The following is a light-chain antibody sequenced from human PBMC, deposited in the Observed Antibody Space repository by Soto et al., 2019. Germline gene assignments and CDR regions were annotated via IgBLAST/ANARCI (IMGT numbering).Light chain of an antibody. CDR1: QDVAND. Sequence: AIQMTQSPSSLSASVGDRVTITCRASQDVANDLSWYQQKLGTAPKLLICAAYILQSGVPSRFRGSGSGTDFTLTISSLQPEDFATYYCLQDFRYPLTFGGGTKVEIK. CDR2: AAY. CDR3: LQDFRYPLT. J-gene: IGKJ4*02. V-gene: IGKV1-6*01.